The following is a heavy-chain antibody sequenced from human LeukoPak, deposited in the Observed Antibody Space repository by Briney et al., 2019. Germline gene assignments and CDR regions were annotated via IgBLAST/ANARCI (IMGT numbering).Heavy chain of an antibody. J-gene: IGHJ3*02. CDR1: GGSISSGGYS. CDR2: IYYSGST. Sequence: SQTLSLTCTVSGGSISSGGYSWSWIRQHPGKGLEWIGYIYYSGSTYYNPSLKSRVTISVDTSKNQFSLKLSSVTAADTAVYYCARFKIVVVITTDDAFDIWGQGTMVTVSS. CDR3: ARFKIVVVITTDDAFDI. V-gene: IGHV4-31*03. D-gene: IGHD3-22*01.